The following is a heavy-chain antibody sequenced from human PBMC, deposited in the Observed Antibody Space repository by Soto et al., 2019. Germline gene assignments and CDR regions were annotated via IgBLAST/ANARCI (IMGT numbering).Heavy chain of an antibody. V-gene: IGHV3-23*01. CDR3: AKGVTYYDFCSGYFEY. CDR2: ITGSGGST. CDR1: GFTLSNYA. Sequence: GGSLRLSCAASGFTLSNYAMSWVRQAPGQGLEWVSAITGSGGSTYYADSVKGRFTISRDTSQNTVYLQMNSLRAEDTAVYYCAKGVTYYDFCSGYFEYWCQGTLVTVSS. J-gene: IGHJ4*02. D-gene: IGHD3-3*01.